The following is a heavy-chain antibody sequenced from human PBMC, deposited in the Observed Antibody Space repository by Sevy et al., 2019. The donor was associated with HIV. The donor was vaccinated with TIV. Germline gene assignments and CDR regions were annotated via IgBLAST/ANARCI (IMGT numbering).Heavy chain of an antibody. Sequence: GGSLRLSCTASGFTFGDYAMSWFRQAPGKGLEWVGFIRSKAYGGTTEYAASVKGRFTISRDDSKSIAYLKMNSLKTEDTAVYYCTRVPHWQWLMFDYWGQGTLVTVSS. CDR1: GFTFGDYA. J-gene: IGHJ4*02. D-gene: IGHD6-19*01. CDR2: IRSKAYGGTT. V-gene: IGHV3-49*03. CDR3: TRVPHWQWLMFDY.